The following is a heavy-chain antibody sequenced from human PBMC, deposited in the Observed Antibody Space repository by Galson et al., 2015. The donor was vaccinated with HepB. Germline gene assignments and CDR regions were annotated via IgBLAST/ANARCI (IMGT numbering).Heavy chain of an antibody. J-gene: IGHJ6*02. D-gene: IGHD5-18*01. CDR2: ISGSGGST. V-gene: IGHV3-23*01. Sequence: SLRLSCAASGFTFSSYAMSWVRQAPGKGLEWVSAISGSGGSTYCADSVKGRFTISRDNSKNTLYLQMNSLRAEDTAVYYCAKGIERSSYYYYGMDVWGQGTTVTVSS. CDR3: AKGIERSSYYYYGMDV. CDR1: GFTFSSYA.